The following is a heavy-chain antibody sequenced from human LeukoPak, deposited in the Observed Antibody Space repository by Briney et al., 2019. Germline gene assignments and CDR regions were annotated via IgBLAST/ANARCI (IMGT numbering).Heavy chain of an antibody. V-gene: IGHV4-30-2*01. D-gene: IGHD2-21*02. Sequence: SETLSLTCAVSGGSISSGGYSWSWIRQPPGKGLEWIGYICHSGSTYYNPSLKSRVTISVDRSKNQFSLKLSSVTAADTAVYYCARGDPSGMDVWGQGTTVTVSS. CDR3: ARGDPSGMDV. J-gene: IGHJ6*02. CDR1: GGSISSGGYS. CDR2: ICHSGST.